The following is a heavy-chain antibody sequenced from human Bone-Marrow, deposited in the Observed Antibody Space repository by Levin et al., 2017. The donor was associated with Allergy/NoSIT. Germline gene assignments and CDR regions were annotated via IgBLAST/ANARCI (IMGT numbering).Heavy chain of an antibody. CDR3: ATDRGRWELLPFDY. CDR2: FDPEDGET. D-gene: IGHD2-15*01. V-gene: IGHV1-24*01. J-gene: IGHJ4*02. Sequence: GASVKVSCKVSGYTLTELSMHWVRQAPGKGLEWMGGFDPEDGETIYAQKFQGRVTMTEDTSTDTAYMELSSLRSEDTAVYYCATDRGRWELLPFDYWGQGTLVTVSS. CDR1: GYTLTELS.